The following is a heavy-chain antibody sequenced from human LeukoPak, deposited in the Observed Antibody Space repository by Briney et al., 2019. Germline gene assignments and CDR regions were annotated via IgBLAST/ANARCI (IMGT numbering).Heavy chain of an antibody. CDR3: ARKGGTYYYFDS. J-gene: IGHJ4*02. CDR2: ISSSNSVI. V-gene: IGHV3-48*01. Sequence: PGGSLRLSCAASGFTFSSYSMNWVRQAPGKGLEWVSYISSSNSVINYADSVRGRFSISRDNAKNSLYLQMTSLRAEDTAVYFCARKGGTYYYFDSWGQGTLVTVSS. CDR1: GFTFSSYS. D-gene: IGHD1-26*01.